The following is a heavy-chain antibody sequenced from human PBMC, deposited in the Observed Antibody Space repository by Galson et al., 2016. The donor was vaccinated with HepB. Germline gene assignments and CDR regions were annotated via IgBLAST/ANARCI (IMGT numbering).Heavy chain of an antibody. Sequence: SVKVSCKASGYTFTTYGISWVRQAPGQGLEWMGWISAYNGNTNSAQKLHDRVTMTTETSTSTAYMELRSLRFDDTAVYYCARAVATIRGGYYYYGMDVWGQGTTVTVSS. CDR1: GYTFTTYG. CDR3: ARAVATIRGGYYYYGMDV. V-gene: IGHV1-18*01. J-gene: IGHJ6*02. CDR2: ISAYNGNT. D-gene: IGHD5-12*01.